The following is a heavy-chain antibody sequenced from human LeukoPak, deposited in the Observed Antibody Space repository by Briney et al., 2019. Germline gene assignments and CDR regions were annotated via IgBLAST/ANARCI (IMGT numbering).Heavy chain of an antibody. Sequence: ASVKVSCKASGYTFTAYGISWVRQAPGQGLEWMGWISANNGNTNYAQKVQGRVTMTRDTSTSTAYMELRSLRYDDTTVYYCSRDDGPFGGVRFDHWGQGTLVTVSS. CDR2: ISANNGNT. D-gene: IGHD3-16*01. J-gene: IGHJ4*02. CDR1: GYTFTAYG. CDR3: SRDDGPFGGVRFDH. V-gene: IGHV1-18*01.